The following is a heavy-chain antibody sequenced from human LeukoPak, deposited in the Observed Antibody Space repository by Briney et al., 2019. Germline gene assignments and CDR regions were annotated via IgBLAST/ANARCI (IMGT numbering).Heavy chain of an antibody. CDR3: AILGYCSGGSCYSSYYYYYMDV. CDR2: IIPIFGTA. V-gene: IGHV1-69*05. D-gene: IGHD2-15*01. Sequence: GASVKVSXKASGGTFSSYAISWVRQAPGQGLEWMGGIIPIFGTANYAQKFQGRVTITTDESTSTAYMELSSLRSEDTAVYYCAILGYCSGGSCYSSYYYYYMDVWGKGTTVTVSS. CDR1: GGTFSSYA. J-gene: IGHJ6*03.